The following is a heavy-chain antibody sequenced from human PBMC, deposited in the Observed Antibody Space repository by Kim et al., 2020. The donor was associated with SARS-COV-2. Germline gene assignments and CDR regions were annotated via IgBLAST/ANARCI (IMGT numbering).Heavy chain of an antibody. J-gene: IGHJ4*02. CDR2: INSDGSTI. D-gene: IGHD3-9*01. CDR1: GFTFSSHW. Sequence: GGSLRLSCAASGFTFSSHWMHWVRQAPGKGLVWVSRINSDGSTISYADSVKGRFTISRDNAKNTLYLQMNSLRAEDTAVYYCARRQFTSDWYYFDYWGQGTLVTVPA. V-gene: IGHV3-74*01. CDR3: ARRQFTSDWYYFDY.